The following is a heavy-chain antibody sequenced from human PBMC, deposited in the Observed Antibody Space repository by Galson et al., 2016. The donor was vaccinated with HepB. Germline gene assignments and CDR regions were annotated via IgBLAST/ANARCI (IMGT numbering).Heavy chain of an antibody. CDR2: ITGSDGST. CDR3: AKGSNGWTKFIDF. V-gene: IGHV3-23*01. D-gene: IGHD6-19*01. CDR1: GFTFTNYA. J-gene: IGHJ4*02. Sequence: SLRLSSAASGFTFTNYAMSWVRQAPGKGLEWVSGITGSDGSTRYADSVKGRFIISKDNSKNTLYLQMDSLRAEDTAVYYCAKGSNGWTKFIDFWGQGTLVTVSS.